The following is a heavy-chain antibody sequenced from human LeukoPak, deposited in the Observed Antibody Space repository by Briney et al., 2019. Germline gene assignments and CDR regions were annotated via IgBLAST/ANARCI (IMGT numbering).Heavy chain of an antibody. V-gene: IGHV3-74*01. CDR3: AKESMGIAARGYYFDY. CDR2: INFDGSTT. CDR1: RFTFNTYW. Sequence: PGGSLRLSCAASRFTFNTYWMHWVRQAPGRGLVWVSRINFDGSTTDYADSVKGRFTISRDNSKNTLYLQMNSLRAEDTAVYYCAKESMGIAARGYYFDYWGQGTLVTVSS. D-gene: IGHD6-6*01. J-gene: IGHJ4*02.